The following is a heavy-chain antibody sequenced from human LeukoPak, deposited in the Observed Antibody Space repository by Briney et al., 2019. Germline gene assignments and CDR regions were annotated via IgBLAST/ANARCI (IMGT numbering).Heavy chain of an antibody. CDR2: ISGSGGST. V-gene: IGHV3-23*01. CDR1: GFTFSSYA. D-gene: IGHD3-10*01. J-gene: IGHJ4*02. CDR3: AKMPIITMVRGVIITPGGYFDY. Sequence: PGGSLRLSCAASGFTFSSYAMGWVRQAPGKGLEWVSAISGSGGSTYYADSVKGRFTISRDNSKNTLYLQMNSLRAEDTAVYYCAKMPIITMVRGVIITPGGYFDYWGQGTLVTVSS.